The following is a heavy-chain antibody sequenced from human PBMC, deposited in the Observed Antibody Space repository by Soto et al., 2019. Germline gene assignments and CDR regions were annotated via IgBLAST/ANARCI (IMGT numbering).Heavy chain of an antibody. J-gene: IGHJ3*02. V-gene: IGHV3-23*01. Sequence: EVQLLESGGGLVQPGGSLRLSCAASGFTFSSYAMSWVRQAPGKGLEWVSAISGSGGSTYYADSVKGRFTISRNNSKTTLYLQMNSLRAEDTAVYYCAKDRGSGSYPNAFDIWGQGTMVTVSS. CDR3: AKDRGSGSYPNAFDI. CDR1: GFTFSSYA. CDR2: ISGSGGST. D-gene: IGHD1-26*01.